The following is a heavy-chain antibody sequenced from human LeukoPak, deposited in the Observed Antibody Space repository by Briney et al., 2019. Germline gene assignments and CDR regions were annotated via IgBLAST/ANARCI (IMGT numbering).Heavy chain of an antibody. CDR3: ARDIGYCSGGSCFAFDI. Sequence: PSETLSLTCTVSGGSISSYYWSWIRQPPGKGLEWIGYIYYSGSTNYNPSLKSRVTISVDTSKNQFSLKLSSVTAADTAVYYCARDIGYCSGGSCFAFDIWGQGTMVTVSS. CDR1: GGSISSYY. CDR2: IYYSGST. D-gene: IGHD2-15*01. J-gene: IGHJ3*02. V-gene: IGHV4-59*01.